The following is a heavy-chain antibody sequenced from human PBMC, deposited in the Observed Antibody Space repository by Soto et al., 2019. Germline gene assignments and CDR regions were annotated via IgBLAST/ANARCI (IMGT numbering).Heavy chain of an antibody. Sequence: QVQLVQSGAEVKKPGSSVKVSCKASGGSFSNDPISWVRQAPGQGLEWMGGIIPVIGKPDYAQKYQGRVTIAADESTSTAYMELTNLVSQDTAMYYCATGEWELPHFWGQGSLLIVSS. J-gene: IGHJ4*02. V-gene: IGHV1-69*01. CDR2: IIPVIGKP. D-gene: IGHD1-26*01. CDR1: GGSFSNDP. CDR3: ATGEWELPHF.